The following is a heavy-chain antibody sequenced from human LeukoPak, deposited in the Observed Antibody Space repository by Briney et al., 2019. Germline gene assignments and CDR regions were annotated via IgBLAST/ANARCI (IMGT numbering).Heavy chain of an antibody. Sequence: SETLSLTCAVYGGSFSGYYWSWIRQPPGKGLEWIGEINHSGSTNYNPSLKSRVTISVDTSKNRFSLKLSSVTAADTAVYYCARLPYYYGSGTFDSWGQGTLVTVSS. J-gene: IGHJ4*02. D-gene: IGHD3-10*01. CDR2: INHSGST. CDR3: ARLPYYYGSGTFDS. V-gene: IGHV4-34*01. CDR1: GGSFSGYY.